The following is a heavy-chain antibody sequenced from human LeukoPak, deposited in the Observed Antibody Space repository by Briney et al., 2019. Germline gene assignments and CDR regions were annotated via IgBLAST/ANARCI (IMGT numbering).Heavy chain of an antibody. CDR2: ISRDGSST. CDR1: GFSFSNYW. D-gene: IGHD3-16*02. CDR3: ARQIEGGYHAFDI. J-gene: IGHJ3*02. Sequence: PGGSLRLSCAASGFSFSNYWMHWVRLAPGKGLVWVSRISRDGSSTIYADSVKGRFTISRDNARDTLYLQTSSLRAEDTAVYYCARQIEGGYHAFDIWGQGTMVPVSS. V-gene: IGHV3-74*01.